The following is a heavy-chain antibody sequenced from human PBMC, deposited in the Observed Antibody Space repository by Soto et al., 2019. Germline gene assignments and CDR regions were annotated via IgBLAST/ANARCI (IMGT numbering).Heavy chain of an antibody. CDR2: ISGSGGST. J-gene: IGHJ5*02. CDR3: AKDRNSNYVNSHGWFDP. Sequence: EVQLLESGGGLVQPGGSLRLSCAASGFTFSSYAMSWVRQAPGKGLEWVSAISGSGGSTYYADSVKGRFTISRDNSXNXXYLQMNSLRAEDTAVYYCAKDRNSNYVNSHGWFDPWGQGTLVTVSS. V-gene: IGHV3-23*01. CDR1: GFTFSSYA. D-gene: IGHD4-4*01.